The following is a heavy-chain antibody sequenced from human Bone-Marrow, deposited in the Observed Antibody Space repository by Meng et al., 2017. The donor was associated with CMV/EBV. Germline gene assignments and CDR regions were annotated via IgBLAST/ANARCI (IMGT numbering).Heavy chain of an antibody. V-gene: IGHV3-66*02. CDR2: IYSGGTT. CDR3: ARHCSSTSCYDY. D-gene: IGHD2-2*01. CDR1: GFTVSSKY. J-gene: IGHJ4*02. Sequence: GESLKISCAASGFTVSSKYMSWVRQAPGKGLEWVSVIYSGGTTYYADSVKGRFTISRDNSKNTLYLQMNSLRAEDTAVYYCARHCSSTSCYDYWGQGTLVTVSS.